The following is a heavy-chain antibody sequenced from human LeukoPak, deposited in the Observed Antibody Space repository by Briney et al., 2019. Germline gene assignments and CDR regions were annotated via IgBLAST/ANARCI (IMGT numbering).Heavy chain of an antibody. CDR1: GYTITNNY. V-gene: IGHV1-3*03. J-gene: IGHJ3*02. CDR2: INAGNGNT. Sequence: ASVKVSCKASGYTITNNYMHWVRQAPGQRLEWMGWINAGNGNTKYSQEFQGRVTITRDTSASTAYMELSSLRSEDMAVYYCARGSRDAFDIWGQGTMVTVSS. CDR3: ARGSRDAFDI.